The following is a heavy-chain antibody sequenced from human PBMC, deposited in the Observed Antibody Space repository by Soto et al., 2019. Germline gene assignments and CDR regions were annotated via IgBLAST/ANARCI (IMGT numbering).Heavy chain of an antibody. CDR2: ISGTGSST. CDR3: TKEGGRLFDTYYFDY. CDR1: GFTFSTYA. D-gene: IGHD3-22*01. J-gene: IGHJ4*02. Sequence: HPGGSLRLSCAVSGFTFSTYALTWVRQAPGKGLEWVSTISGTGSSTYYADSVKGWFTISRDNSKNTLYLHMNSLRAEDTAVYYCTKEGGRLFDTYYFDYWGQGALVTRLL. V-gene: IGHV3-23*01.